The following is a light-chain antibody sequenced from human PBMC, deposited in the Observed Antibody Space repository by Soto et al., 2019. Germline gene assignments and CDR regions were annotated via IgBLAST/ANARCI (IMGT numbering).Light chain of an antibody. CDR3: HQRQSWPRT. J-gene: IGKJ1*01. V-gene: IGKV3-15*01. Sequence: EIVMTQSPATLSVSPGERATLSCRAGQGVTTNFAWYQQKSGQSPRLLIYDVSIRATGVPARFSGTGSETDFTLTISDVQPEDFALYYCHQRQSWPRTFGQGTKVDI. CDR2: DVS. CDR1: QGVTTN.